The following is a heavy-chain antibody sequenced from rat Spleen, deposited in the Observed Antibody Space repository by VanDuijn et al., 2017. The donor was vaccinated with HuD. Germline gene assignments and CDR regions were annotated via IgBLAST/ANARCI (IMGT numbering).Heavy chain of an antibody. Sequence: EVQLVESGGGLVQPGRSLKVSCVASGFTFSDYYMAWVRQAPKKGLEWVASISYEGSTTYYGDSVQGRFTISRDNAKSTLYLQMNSLRSEDTATYYCARHVYYYSSYIYDVMDAWGQGASVTVSS. CDR1: GFTFSDYY. D-gene: IGHD1-2*01. V-gene: IGHV5-22*01. CDR2: ISYEGSTT. J-gene: IGHJ4*01. CDR3: ARHVYYYSSYIYDVMDA.